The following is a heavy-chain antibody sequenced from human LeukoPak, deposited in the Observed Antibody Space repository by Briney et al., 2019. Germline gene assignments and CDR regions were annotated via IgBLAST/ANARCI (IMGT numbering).Heavy chain of an antibody. J-gene: IGHJ5*02. CDR3: ARPEVVTSWFDP. CDR1: GGSISSSSYY. Sequence: SETLSLTCTVSGGSISSSSYYWGWIRQPPGKGLEWIGSIYYSGSTYYNPSLKSRVTISVDTSKTQFSLKLSSVTAADTAVYYCARPEVVTSWFDPWGQGTLVTVSS. CDR2: IYYSGST. D-gene: IGHD4-23*01. V-gene: IGHV4-39*01.